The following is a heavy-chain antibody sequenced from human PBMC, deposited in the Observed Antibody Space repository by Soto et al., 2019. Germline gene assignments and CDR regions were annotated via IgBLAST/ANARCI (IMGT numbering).Heavy chain of an antibody. CDR3: ARASSGYDPYYYGMDV. D-gene: IGHD3-22*01. Sequence: SETLSLTCTVSGGSISSYYWSWIRQPPGKGLEWIGYIYYSGSTNYNPPLKSRVTISVDTSKNQFSLKLSSVTAADTAVYYCARASSGYDPYYYGMDVWGQGTTVTVSS. J-gene: IGHJ6*02. V-gene: IGHV4-59*01. CDR2: IYYSGST. CDR1: GGSISSYY.